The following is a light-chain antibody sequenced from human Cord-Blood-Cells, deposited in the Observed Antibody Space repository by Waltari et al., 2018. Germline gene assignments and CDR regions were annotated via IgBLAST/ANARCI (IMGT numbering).Light chain of an antibody. J-gene: IGKJ4*01. Sequence: DIVMTQSPLSLPVTPGEPASISCTSSQSLLPSNGNNYLDWYPQKPGQSPQLLIYLGSNRASGVPDRFSGSGSGTDFTLKISRVEAEDVGVYYCMQALQTPLTFGGGTKVEIK. CDR2: LGS. V-gene: IGKV2-28*01. CDR1: QSLLPSNGNNY. CDR3: MQALQTPLT.